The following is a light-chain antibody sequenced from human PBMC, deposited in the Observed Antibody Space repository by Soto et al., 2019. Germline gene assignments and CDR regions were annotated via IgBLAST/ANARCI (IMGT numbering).Light chain of an antibody. J-gene: IGKJ5*01. V-gene: IGKV3-15*01. CDR3: QQYNNWPLT. CDR1: QSVSSN. Sequence: IVRSQSPATLSVSPGERATLYCRASQSVSSNLAWYQQKPGQAPRLLIYGASSRATGIPVRFSGSGSGTEFTLTISSLQSEDFAVYYCQQYNNWPLTFGQGRRLAIK. CDR2: GAS.